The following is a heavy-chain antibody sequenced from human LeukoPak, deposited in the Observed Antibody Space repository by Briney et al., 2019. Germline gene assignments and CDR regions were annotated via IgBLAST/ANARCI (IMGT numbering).Heavy chain of an antibody. CDR1: GGSFSGYY. V-gene: IGHV4-34*01. J-gene: IGHJ4*02. CDR3: ARSPQLVLDY. Sequence: SETLSLTCAVYGGSFSGYYWRWIRQPRGKGLEWIGEINHSGSTNYNPPLKSRVTISVDTSKNQFSLKLSSVTAADTAVYYCARSPQLVLDYWGQGTLVTVSS. D-gene: IGHD6-6*01. CDR2: INHSGST.